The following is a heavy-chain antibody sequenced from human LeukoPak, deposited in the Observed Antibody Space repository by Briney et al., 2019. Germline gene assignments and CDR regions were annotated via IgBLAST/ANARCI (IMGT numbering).Heavy chain of an antibody. CDR2: INHSGST. CDR1: GGSISSSSYY. V-gene: IGHV4-39*07. J-gene: IGHJ4*02. CDR3: AKRGYSYGFAPYFDY. Sequence: SETLSLTCTVSGGSISSSSYYWSWIRQPPGKGLEWIGEINHSGSTNYNPSLKSRVTISVDTSKNQFSLKLSSVTAADTAVYYCAKRGYSYGFAPYFDYWGQGTLVTVSS. D-gene: IGHD5-18*01.